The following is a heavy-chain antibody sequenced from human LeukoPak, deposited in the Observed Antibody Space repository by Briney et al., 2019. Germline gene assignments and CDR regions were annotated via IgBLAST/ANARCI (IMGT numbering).Heavy chain of an antibody. V-gene: IGHV4-38-2*01. CDR3: ARRTYFYDSSGYYFDY. J-gene: IGHJ4*02. CDR1: GYSISSGYH. D-gene: IGHD3-22*01. Sequence: PSETLSLTCAVSGYSISSGYHWGWIRQSPGKGLEWIGFMYHSGSTYYDPSLKSRVTISVDTSKNQFSLKLSSVTAADTAVYYCARRTYFYDSSGYYFDYWGQGTLVTVSS. CDR2: MYHSGST.